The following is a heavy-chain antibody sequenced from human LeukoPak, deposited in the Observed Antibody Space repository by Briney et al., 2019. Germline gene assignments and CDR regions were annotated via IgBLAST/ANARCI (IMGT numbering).Heavy chain of an antibody. D-gene: IGHD3-22*01. CDR1: GFTFSSYA. CDR3: AKDQNTMIVVLRCPLNWFDP. J-gene: IGHJ5*02. V-gene: IGHV3-23*01. CDR2: ISGSGDST. Sequence: PGGSLRLSCAASGFTFSSYAMSWVRQAPGKGLEWVSTISGSGDSTFYADSVKGRFTISRDNSKNTLYLQMNSLRAEDTAVYYCAKDQNTMIVVLRCPLNWFDPWGQGTLVTVSS.